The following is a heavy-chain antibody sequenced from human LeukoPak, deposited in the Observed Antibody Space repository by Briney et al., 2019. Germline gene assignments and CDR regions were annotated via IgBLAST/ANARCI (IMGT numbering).Heavy chain of an antibody. J-gene: IGHJ5*02. CDR1: GFSLSGYW. D-gene: IGHD2-15*01. Sequence: PXXSLRLSCEASGFSLSGYWMYWVRQAPGKGLMYISRNNGDGSTTNYADVVKGRFTMSRDNVKNTLYLQMNSLRVEDTAVYYCARDPRNVGLAPWGQGTLVTVSS. CDR2: NNGDGSTT. CDR3: ARDPRNVGLAP. V-gene: IGHV3-74*01.